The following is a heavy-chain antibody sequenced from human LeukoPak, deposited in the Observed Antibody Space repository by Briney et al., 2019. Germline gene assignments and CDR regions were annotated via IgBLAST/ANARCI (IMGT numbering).Heavy chain of an antibody. Sequence: SVNVSCKDSGYTFTRYAISWVRQAPRQGLECMCRIIPIFGTANYAQKFQGRVTITTDESTSTAYMELSSLRSEDTAVYYCASSHHRSPETNLDYWGQGTLVTVSS. J-gene: IGHJ4*02. CDR2: IIPIFGTA. V-gene: IGHV1-69*05. CDR3: ASSHHRSPETNLDY. D-gene: IGHD1-14*01. CDR1: GYTFTRYA.